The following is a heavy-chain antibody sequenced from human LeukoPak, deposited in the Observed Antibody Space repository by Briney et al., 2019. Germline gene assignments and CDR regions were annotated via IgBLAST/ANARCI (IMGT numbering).Heavy chain of an antibody. D-gene: IGHD2-15*01. J-gene: IGHJ4*02. CDR2: ISYRGST. V-gene: IGHV4-39*01. CDR3: ARNVMIVAASLYYSDY. Sequence: SETLSLTCTVSGDSISSSSHYWGWIRQPPGKGLEWIGSISYRGSTYYNPSLKSRVTISVDTSRNQFSLKLTSVTAADTAVYYCARNVMIVAASLYYSDYWGQGTLVTVSS. CDR1: GDSISSSSHY.